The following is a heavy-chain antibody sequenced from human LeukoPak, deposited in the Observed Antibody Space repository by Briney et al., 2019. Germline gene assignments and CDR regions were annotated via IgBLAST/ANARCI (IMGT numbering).Heavy chain of an antibody. V-gene: IGHV4-34*01. Sequence: KSSETLSLTCTVSGYSISNGYYWSWIRQPPGKGLEWIGEINHSGSTNYNPSLKSRVTISVDTSKNQFSLKLSSVTAADTAVYYCARPSNTATSDAFDIWGQGTMVTVSS. CDR3: ARPSNTATSDAFDI. J-gene: IGHJ3*02. D-gene: IGHD5-18*01. CDR2: INHSGST. CDR1: GYSISNGYY.